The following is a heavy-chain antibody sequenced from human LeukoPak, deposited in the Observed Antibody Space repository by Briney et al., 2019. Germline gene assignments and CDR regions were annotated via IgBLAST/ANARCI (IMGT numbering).Heavy chain of an antibody. Sequence: GASVKVSCKTSGYIFAHNGISWVRQAPGQGPEWMGWISAYNGDTNYAQNFQGRVTMTRDTSTSTVYMELRSLRSDDTAVYYCARGGSLAVAPHQYYFDYWGQGTLVTVSS. J-gene: IGHJ4*02. D-gene: IGHD6-19*01. CDR1: GYIFAHNG. CDR3: ARGGSLAVAPHQYYFDY. CDR2: ISAYNGDT. V-gene: IGHV1-18*01.